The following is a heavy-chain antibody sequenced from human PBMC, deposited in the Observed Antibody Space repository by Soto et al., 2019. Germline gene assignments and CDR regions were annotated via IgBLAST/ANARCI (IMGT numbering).Heavy chain of an antibody. V-gene: IGHV3-9*01. CDR1: GFTFDDYA. Sequence: EVQLVESGGGLVQPGRSLRLSCAASGFTFDDYAMHWVRQAPGKGLEWVSGISWNSGNIGYADSVKGRFTISRDNAKNSLYLQMNSLRAEDTALYYCAKGLYCSGGSCYSYFDYWGQGTLVTVSS. CDR2: ISWNSGNI. CDR3: AKGLYCSGGSCYSYFDY. J-gene: IGHJ4*02. D-gene: IGHD2-15*01.